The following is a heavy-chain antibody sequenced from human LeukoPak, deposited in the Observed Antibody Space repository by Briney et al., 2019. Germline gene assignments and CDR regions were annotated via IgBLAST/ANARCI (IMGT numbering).Heavy chain of an antibody. V-gene: IGHV4-59*08. D-gene: IGHD2-8*01. CDR3: ACLSSNGRRAFDI. Sequence: SETLSLTCTVCGGSISSYYWTWIRQHPGKGLEWVGYINYSGNTNHNPSLTGRVTISVDMSKSQFSLKLSSVTAADTAVYYCACLSSNGRRAFDIWGQGTMVTLSS. J-gene: IGHJ3*02. CDR1: GGSISSYY. CDR2: INYSGNT.